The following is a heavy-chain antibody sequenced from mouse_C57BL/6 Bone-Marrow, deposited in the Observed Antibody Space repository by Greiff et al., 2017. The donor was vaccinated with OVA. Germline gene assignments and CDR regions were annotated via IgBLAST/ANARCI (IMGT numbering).Heavy chain of an antibody. CDR3: ARRGVAHWYFDV. V-gene: IGHV1-18*01. Sequence: VQLQQSGPELVKPGASVKIPCKASGYTFTDYNMDWVKQSHGKSLEWIGDINPNNGGTIYNQKFKGKATLTVDKSSSTAYMELRSLTSEDTAVYYCARRGVAHWYFDVWGTGTTVTVSS. J-gene: IGHJ1*03. CDR2: INPNNGGT. D-gene: IGHD1-1*02. CDR1: GYTFTDYN.